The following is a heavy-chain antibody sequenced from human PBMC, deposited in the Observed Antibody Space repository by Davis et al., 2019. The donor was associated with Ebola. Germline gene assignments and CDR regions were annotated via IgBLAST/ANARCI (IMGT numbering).Heavy chain of an antibody. D-gene: IGHD6-19*01. J-gene: IGHJ3*01. V-gene: IGHV3-30*18. Sequence: GESLKISCVASGFTFSSYGMHWVRQAPGKGLEWVAVISYDGSNKYYADSVKGRFTISRDNSKNTLHLQMNSLRVEDTAIYYCAKDTSNVWFDVWGQGTMVTVSS. CDR3: AKDTSNVWFDV. CDR1: GFTFSSYG. CDR2: ISYDGSNK.